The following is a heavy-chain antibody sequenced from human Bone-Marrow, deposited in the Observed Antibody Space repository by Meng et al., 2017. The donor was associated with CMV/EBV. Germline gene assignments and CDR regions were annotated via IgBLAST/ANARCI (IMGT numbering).Heavy chain of an antibody. CDR1: GFTFSDYY. CDR3: ARSVRFLEWLLDY. CDR2: ISSSGSTI. J-gene: IGHJ4*02. Sequence: GGSLRLSCAASGFTFSDYYMSWIRQAPGKGLEWVSYISSSGSTIYYADSVKGRFTISRDNAKNSLYLQMNSLRAEDTAVYYCARSVRFLEWLLDYWGQGKLVNVDS. D-gene: IGHD3-3*01. V-gene: IGHV3-11*01.